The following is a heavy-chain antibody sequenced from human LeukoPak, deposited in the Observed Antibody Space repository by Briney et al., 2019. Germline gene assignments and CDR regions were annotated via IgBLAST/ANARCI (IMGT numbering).Heavy chain of an antibody. CDR1: GFRFSDYY. J-gene: IGHJ4*02. Sequence: GSLRLSCAASGFRFSDYYMSWIRQAPGKGLEWVSYISSRRSYRNYAASVKGRFTISRDNAKNSLYLQMHSMRADAAVVYVAARDIGTDDGSSYFSDYWGQGTLVTVSS. V-gene: IGHV3-11*05. CDR3: ARDIGTDDGSSYFSDY. D-gene: IGHD3-22*01. CDR2: ISSRRSYR.